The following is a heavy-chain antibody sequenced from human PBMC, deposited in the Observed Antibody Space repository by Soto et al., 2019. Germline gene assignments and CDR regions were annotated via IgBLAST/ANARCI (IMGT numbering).Heavy chain of an antibody. J-gene: IGHJ6*03. CDR3: ACNPNSGYSYGYDHYYYYYYMDV. D-gene: IGHD5-18*01. Sequence: ASVKVSCKASGGTFSSYTISWVRQAPGQGLEWMGRIIPILGIANYAQKFQGRVTITADKSTSTAYMELSSLRSEDTAVYYCACNPNSGYSYGYDHYYYYYYMDVWGKGTTVTVSS. CDR1: GGTFSSYT. V-gene: IGHV1-69*02. CDR2: IIPILGIA.